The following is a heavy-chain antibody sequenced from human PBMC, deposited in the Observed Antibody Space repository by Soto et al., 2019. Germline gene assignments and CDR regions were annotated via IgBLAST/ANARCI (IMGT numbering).Heavy chain of an antibody. CDR1: GFTFSGYW. Sequence: PWGSLRLSCATSGFTFSGYWMSWVRQAPGKGLEWVANIKEDGSVRHYVDSVRGRFTISRDNAKNSLYLQMNGLRADDTAVYYCARSVRWGQGTLVTVSS. CDR2: IKEDGSVR. CDR3: ARSVR. J-gene: IGHJ4*02. V-gene: IGHV3-7*05.